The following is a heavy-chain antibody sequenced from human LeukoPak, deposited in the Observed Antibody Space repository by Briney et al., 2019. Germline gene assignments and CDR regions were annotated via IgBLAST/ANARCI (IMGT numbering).Heavy chain of an antibody. CDR2: IYYSGST. CDR3: ARANYYDSSGYPSEGYFDY. J-gene: IGHJ4*02. D-gene: IGHD3-22*01. Sequence: PSQTLSLTCTVSGGSISSGGYYWGWIRQHPGKGLEWIGYIYYSGSTYYNPSLKSRVTISVDTSKNQFSLKLSSVTAADTAVYYCARANYYDSSGYPSEGYFDYWGQGTLVTVSS. CDR1: GGSISSGGYY. V-gene: IGHV4-31*03.